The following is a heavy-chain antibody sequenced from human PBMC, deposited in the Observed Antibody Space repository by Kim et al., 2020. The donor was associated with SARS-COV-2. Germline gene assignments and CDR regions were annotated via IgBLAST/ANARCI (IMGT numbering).Heavy chain of an antibody. CDR1: GYTLTGYY. D-gene: IGHD6-13*01. Sequence: ASVKVSCKASGYTLTGYYMHWVRQAPGQGLEWMGRINPNSGDKNYAQKFQGRVTMTRDTSISTAYMELSRLRSDDTAVYYCARGYSSSWGEFDYWGQGALVTVSS. V-gene: IGHV1-2*06. CDR3: ARGYSSSWGEFDY. CDR2: INPNSGDK. J-gene: IGHJ4*02.